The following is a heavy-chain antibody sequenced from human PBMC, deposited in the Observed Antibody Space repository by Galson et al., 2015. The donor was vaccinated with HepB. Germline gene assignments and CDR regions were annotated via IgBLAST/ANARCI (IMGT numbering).Heavy chain of an antibody. CDR3: AKGCYNSGIFYYYHSMAV. D-gene: IGHD5-24*01. Sequence: SMRLSCEASGFSFNTYAMSWVRQAPGTGLEWVSAVSGDGHSTYYADNVKGRFTLSRDNSNNTLYLQMNSLRAENTAVYYSAKGCYNSGIFYYYHSMAVWGKGTTVAVS. J-gene: IGHJ6*03. CDR1: GFSFNTYA. CDR2: VSGDGHST. V-gene: IGHV3-23*01.